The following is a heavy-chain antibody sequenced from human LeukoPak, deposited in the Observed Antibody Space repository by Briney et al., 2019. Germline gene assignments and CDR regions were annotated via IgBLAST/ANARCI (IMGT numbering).Heavy chain of an antibody. V-gene: IGHV4-30-2*01. CDR1: GGSISSSSYY. J-gene: IGHJ6*03. D-gene: IGHD3-10*01. CDR2: IYHSGST. CDR3: ARDRADLSGRYYYYYYYMDV. Sequence: SETLSLTCTVSGGSISSSSYYWGWIRQPPGKDLEWIGYIYHSGSTYYNPSLKSRVTISVDRSKNQFSLKLSSVTAADTAVYYCARDRADLSGRYYYYYYYMDVWGKGTTVTVSS.